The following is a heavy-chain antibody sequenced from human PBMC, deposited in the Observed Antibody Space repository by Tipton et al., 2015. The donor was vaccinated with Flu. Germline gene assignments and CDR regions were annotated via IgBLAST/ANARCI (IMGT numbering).Heavy chain of an antibody. D-gene: IGHD6-6*01. V-gene: IGHV1-18*04. CDR2: ISAYNGNT. CDR3: ARDWRDSSSSRPASGYYYYMDV. CDR1: GYTFTSYG. J-gene: IGHJ6*03. Sequence: QLVQSGPEVKKPGASVKVSCKASGYTFTSYGISWVRQAPGQGLEWMGWISAYNGNTNYAQKLQGRVTMTTDTSTSTAYMELRSLRSDDTAVYYCARDWRDSSSSRPASGYYYYMDVWGKGTTVTVSS.